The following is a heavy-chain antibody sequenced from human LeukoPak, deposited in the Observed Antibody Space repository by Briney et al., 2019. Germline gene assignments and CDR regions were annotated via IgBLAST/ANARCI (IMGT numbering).Heavy chain of an antibody. Sequence: SETLSLTCAVYGGSFSGYYWSWIRQPPGKGLEWIGYIYYSGISNYNPPLKSRVTISVDTSKNQFSLKLSSVTAADTAVYYCAGSTSHGAFDIWGQGTMVTVSS. CDR2: IYYSGIS. D-gene: IGHD2-2*01. J-gene: IGHJ3*02. CDR1: GGSFSGYY. CDR3: AGSTSHGAFDI. V-gene: IGHV4-59*08.